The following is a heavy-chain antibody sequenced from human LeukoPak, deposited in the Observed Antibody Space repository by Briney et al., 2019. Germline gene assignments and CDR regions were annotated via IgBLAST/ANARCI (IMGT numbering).Heavy chain of an antibody. CDR3: ARARDSSAWFDP. Sequence: SETLSLTCTVSGGSISSSSYYWGWIRQPPGKGLEWIGSIYYSGSTYYNPSLKNRVTISVDTSKNQFSLKLSSVTAADTAVYYCARARDSSAWFDPWGQGTLVTVSS. J-gene: IGHJ5*02. CDR1: GGSISSSSYY. V-gene: IGHV4-39*07. D-gene: IGHD2-15*01. CDR2: IYYSGST.